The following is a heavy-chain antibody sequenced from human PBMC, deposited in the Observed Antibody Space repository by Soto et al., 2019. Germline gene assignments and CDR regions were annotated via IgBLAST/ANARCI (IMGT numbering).Heavy chain of an antibody. CDR2: ISYDGSNK. Sequence: QVQLVESGGGVVQPGRSLRLSCAASGFTFSSYAMHWVRQAPGKGLEWVAVISYDGSNKYYADSVKGRFTISRDNSKNALYLQMNSLRAEDTAVYYCARTPGGGAGYCSGGSCSEAYNWFDPWGQGTLVTVSS. CDR3: ARTPGGGAGYCSGGSCSEAYNWFDP. V-gene: IGHV3-30-3*01. CDR1: GFTFSSYA. D-gene: IGHD2-15*01. J-gene: IGHJ5*02.